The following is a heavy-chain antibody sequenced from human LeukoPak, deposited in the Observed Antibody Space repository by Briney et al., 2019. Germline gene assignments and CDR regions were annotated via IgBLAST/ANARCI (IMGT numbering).Heavy chain of an antibody. V-gene: IGHV3-66*02. CDR3: ARDSGIAAAADY. D-gene: IGHD6-13*01. CDR1: GFTVSSNY. Sequence: GGSLRLSCAASGFTVSSNYMSWVRQAPGKGLEWVSVIYSGGSTYYADSVKGRFAISRDNSKNTLYLQMNSLRAEDTAVYYCARDSGIAAAADYWGQGTLVTVSS. CDR2: IYSGGST. J-gene: IGHJ4*02.